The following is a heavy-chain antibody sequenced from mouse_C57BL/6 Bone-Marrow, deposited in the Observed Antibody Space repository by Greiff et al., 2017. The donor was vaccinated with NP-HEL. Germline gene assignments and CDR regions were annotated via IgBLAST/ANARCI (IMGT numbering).Heavy chain of an antibody. CDR1: GYTFTSYW. CDR3: ARSDYDYDGGYFAY. CDR2: IYPGSGST. V-gene: IGHV1-55*01. J-gene: IGHJ2*01. Sequence: QVQLQQPGAELVKPGASVKMSCKASGYTFTSYWITWVKQRPGQGLEWIGDIYPGSGSTNYNEKFKSKATLTVDTSSSTAYMQLSSLTSEDSAVYYCARSDYDYDGGYFAYWGQGTTLTVSS. D-gene: IGHD2-4*01.